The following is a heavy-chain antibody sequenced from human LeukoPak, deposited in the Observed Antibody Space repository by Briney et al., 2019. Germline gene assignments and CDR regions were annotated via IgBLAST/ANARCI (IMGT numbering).Heavy chain of an antibody. CDR3: ARAYGDY. CDR1: GFTFSSNW. J-gene: IGHJ4*02. CDR2: INPDGGDK. V-gene: IGHV3-7*01. D-gene: IGHD7-27*01. Sequence: GGSLRLSCAASGFTFSSNWMSWVRQAPGKGLQWVANINPDGGDKYYADSVKGRFTISRDNIKNSLYLQMNSLRVEDTAVYYCARAYGDYWGQGTLVTVSS.